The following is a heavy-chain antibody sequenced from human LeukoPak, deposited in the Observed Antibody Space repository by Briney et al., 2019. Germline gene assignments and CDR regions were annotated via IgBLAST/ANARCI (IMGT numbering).Heavy chain of an antibody. CDR3: ARHFEAYSSSWYRFDP. J-gene: IGHJ5*02. CDR2: IYYSGST. D-gene: IGHD6-13*01. CDR1: GGSISSYY. V-gene: IGHV4-59*08. Sequence: SETLSLTCTVSGGSISSYYWSWIRQPPGKGLEWIGYIYYSGSTNYNPSLKSRVTMSVDTSKNQFSLKLSSVTAADTAVYYCARHFEAYSSSWYRFDPWGQGTLVTVSS.